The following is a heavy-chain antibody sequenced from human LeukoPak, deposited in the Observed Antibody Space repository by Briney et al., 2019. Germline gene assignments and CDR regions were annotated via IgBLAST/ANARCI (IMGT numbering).Heavy chain of an antibody. V-gene: IGHV1-69*13. J-gene: IGHJ6*02. CDR3: ARGKGPREYLYGMYV. CDR1: GGTFSIFG. CDR2: IIPMFGTA. D-gene: IGHD2/OR15-2a*01. Sequence: GASVKVTFKASGGTFSIFGISWVRQAPGQGLEWMGGIIPMFGTANYAQKLETRVTVTADESTSTAFMELSSLRSEDTAVYYCARGKGPREYLYGMYVWGQAPKVTVSS.